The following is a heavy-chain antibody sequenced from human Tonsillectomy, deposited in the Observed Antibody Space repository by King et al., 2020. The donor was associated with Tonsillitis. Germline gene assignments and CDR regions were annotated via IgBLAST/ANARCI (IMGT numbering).Heavy chain of an antibody. V-gene: IGHV3-48*04. CDR3: ARYCSLDITIGCHDAFDN. D-gene: IGHD2-15*01. J-gene: IGHJ3*02. CDR1: GFTFSSDS. CDR2: ISSSSSTI. Sequence: QLVQSGGGLVQPGGSLRLSCAASGFTFSSDSMNWVRQAPGKGLEWVSYISSSSSTIYYADSVKGRFTISRDNAKNSLYLQMNSLRAEDTAVYYCARYCSLDITIGCHDAFDNWGQGTLVTVSS.